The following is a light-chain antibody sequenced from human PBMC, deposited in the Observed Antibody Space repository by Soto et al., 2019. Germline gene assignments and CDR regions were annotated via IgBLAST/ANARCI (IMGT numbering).Light chain of an antibody. Sequence: QYVLTQSPSASASLGASVKFTCTLSSGHSSYAIAWHQQQPEKGPRYLMKLNSDGSHSKGDGIPDRFSGSSSGAERYLTISSLQSEDEADYYCQTWGSGIRVVFGGGTKLTVL. CDR3: QTWGSGIRVV. CDR2: LNSDGSH. J-gene: IGLJ2*01. V-gene: IGLV4-69*01. CDR1: SGHSSYA.